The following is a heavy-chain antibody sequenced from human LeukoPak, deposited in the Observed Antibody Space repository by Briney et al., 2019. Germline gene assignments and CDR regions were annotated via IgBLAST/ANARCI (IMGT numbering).Heavy chain of an antibody. D-gene: IGHD2-2*01. Sequence: PGGPLRLSCAASGFTFSSYGMHWVRQAPGKGLEWVAFIRYDGSNKYYADSVKGRFTISRDNSKNTLYLQMNSLRAEDTAVYYCARVRYCSSTSCYPGVYYFDYWGQGTLVTVSS. CDR2: IRYDGSNK. J-gene: IGHJ4*02. CDR3: ARVRYCSSTSCYPGVYYFDY. CDR1: GFTFSSYG. V-gene: IGHV3-30*02.